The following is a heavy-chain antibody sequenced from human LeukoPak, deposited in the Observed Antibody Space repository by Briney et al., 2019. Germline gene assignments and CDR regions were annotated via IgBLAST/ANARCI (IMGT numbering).Heavy chain of an antibody. D-gene: IGHD5-12*01. Sequence: TLSLTCTVSGGSISSGDYYWSWIRQPPGTGLEWIGYIYYSGSTYYNPSLKSRVTISVDTSKNQFSLKLSSVTAADTAVYYCARGSYSGYDLSITHFDYWGQGTLVTVSS. CDR2: IYYSGST. J-gene: IGHJ4*02. CDR1: GGSISSGDYY. V-gene: IGHV4-30-4*08. CDR3: ARGSYSGYDLSITHFDY.